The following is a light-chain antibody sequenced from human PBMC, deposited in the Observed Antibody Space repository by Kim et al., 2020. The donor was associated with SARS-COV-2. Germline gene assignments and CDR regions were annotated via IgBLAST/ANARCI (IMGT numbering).Light chain of an antibody. J-gene: IGKJ5*01. Sequence: EIVLTQSPGTLSLSPGERATLSCRASQSVSSYLAWYQQKPGQAPRLLIYGASSRATGVPDRFSGSGSGTDFTLTISRLEPEDFALYYCQQHGSSPITFGQGTRLEIK. CDR3: QQHGSSPIT. V-gene: IGKV3-20*01. CDR2: GAS. CDR1: QSVSSY.